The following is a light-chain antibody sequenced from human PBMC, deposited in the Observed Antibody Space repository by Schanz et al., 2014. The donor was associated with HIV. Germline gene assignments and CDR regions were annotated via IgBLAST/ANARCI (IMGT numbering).Light chain of an antibody. CDR1: QSVTSNY. J-gene: IGKJ3*01. CDR2: DAS. CDR3: QHYGNSPPFT. Sequence: ELVLTQSPGTLSLSPGERATLSCRASQSVTSNYLAWYQQKHGQAPRLLMYDASSRATGIPDRFSGSGSGTDFTLTISRLEPEDFAVYYCQHYGNSPPFTFGPGTKVEIK. V-gene: IGKV3-20*01.